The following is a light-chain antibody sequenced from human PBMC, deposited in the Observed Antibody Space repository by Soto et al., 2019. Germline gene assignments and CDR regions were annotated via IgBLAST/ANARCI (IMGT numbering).Light chain of an antibody. CDR3: SSYKASRTYV. V-gene: IGLV2-14*03. CDR1: SSDVGGYNY. J-gene: IGLJ1*01. Sequence: QSVLTQPASVSGSPGQSITISCTGTSSDVGGYNYVSWYQHHPGKAPKLMIFDVSNRPSGVSNRFSGSKSGNTASLTISGLQAEDEADYYCSSYKASRTYVFGTGTKDTDL. CDR2: DVS.